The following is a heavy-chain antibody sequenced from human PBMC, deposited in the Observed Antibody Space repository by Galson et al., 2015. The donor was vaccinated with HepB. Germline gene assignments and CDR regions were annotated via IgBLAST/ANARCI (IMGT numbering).Heavy chain of an antibody. Sequence: SLRLSCAASGFAVHSNYMSWVRQAPGKGLEWVSFIYSGCSTNYADSVKGRFTISRDNSKNTLYLQMNSLRAEDTAVYYCARGATQALGYWGQGTLVTVSS. J-gene: IGHJ4*02. CDR3: ARGATQALGY. D-gene: IGHD7-27*01. CDR1: GFAVHSNY. V-gene: IGHV3-66*01. CDR2: IYSGCST.